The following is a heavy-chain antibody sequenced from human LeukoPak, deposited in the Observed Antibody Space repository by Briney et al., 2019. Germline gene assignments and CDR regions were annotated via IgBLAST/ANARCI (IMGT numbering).Heavy chain of an antibody. CDR1: GYSISSGYY. CDR3: ARVGYCSSTSCTYSSGWRFDY. J-gene: IGHJ4*02. V-gene: IGHV4-38-2*02. CDR2: IYHSGST. Sequence: SETLSLTCTVSGYSISSGYYWGWIRQPPGKGLEWIGSIYHSGSTYYNPSLKSRVTISVDTSKNQFSLKLSSVTAADTAVYYCARVGYCSSTSCTYSSGWRFDYWGQGTLVTVSS. D-gene: IGHD2-2*01.